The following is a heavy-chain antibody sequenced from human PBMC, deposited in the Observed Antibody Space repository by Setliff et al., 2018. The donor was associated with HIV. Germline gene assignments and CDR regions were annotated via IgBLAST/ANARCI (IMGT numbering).Heavy chain of an antibody. CDR2: ISADNGDT. J-gene: IGHJ6*03. CDR3: ARVIDYGVFYWSYYMDV. D-gene: IGHD4-17*01. V-gene: IGHV1-18*01. CDR1: GYTLTNYG. Sequence: GASVKVSCKAPGYTLTNYGISWVRQAPGQGLEWMGWISADNGDTHYPQKLKGRVTMTTDTSTSTAYLELRSLRSDDTAVYYCARVIDYGVFYWSYYMDVWGKGTTVTVSS.